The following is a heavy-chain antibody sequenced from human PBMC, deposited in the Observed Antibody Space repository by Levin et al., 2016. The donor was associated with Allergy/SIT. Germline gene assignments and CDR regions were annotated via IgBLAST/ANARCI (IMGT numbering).Heavy chain of an antibody. Sequence: ASVKVSCKASGYTFTSYAMNWVRQAPGQGLEWMGWINTNTGNPTYAQGFTGRFVFSLDTSVSTAYLQISSLKAEDTAVYYCARGAVAGYYYYYGMDVWGQGTTVTVSS. CDR3: ARGAVAGYYYYYGMDV. D-gene: IGHD6-19*01. J-gene: IGHJ6*02. CDR2: INTNTGNP. CDR1: GYTFTSYA. V-gene: IGHV7-4-1*02.